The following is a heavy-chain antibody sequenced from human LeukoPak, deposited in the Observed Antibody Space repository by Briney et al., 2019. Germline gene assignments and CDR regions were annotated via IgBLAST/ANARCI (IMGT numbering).Heavy chain of an antibody. CDR1: GGSISSSTYF. J-gene: IGHJ3*02. CDR2: IYYSGST. Sequence: SETLSLTCTVSGGSISSSTYFWGWIRQPPGKGLEWIGTIYYSGSTYYNPSLKSRVTISVDTSKNQFSLKLSSVTAADTAVYYCARVGYSYGPSAFDIWGQGTMVTVSS. V-gene: IGHV4-39*07. CDR3: ARVGYSYGPSAFDI. D-gene: IGHD5-18*01.